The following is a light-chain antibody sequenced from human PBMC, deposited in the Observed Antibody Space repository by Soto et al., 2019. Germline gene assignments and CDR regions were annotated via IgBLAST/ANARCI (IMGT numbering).Light chain of an antibody. Sequence: QSVLTQPASVSGSPGQSITISCTGTSSDVGGYNYVSWHQQHPGKAPKLMIYDVSNRPSGVSNRFSGSKSGNTASLTISGLQAEDEADYYCSSYTSSSTLEIGGGTQLTVL. V-gene: IGLV2-14*01. J-gene: IGLJ2*01. CDR2: DVS. CDR1: SSDVGGYNY. CDR3: SSYTSSSTLE.